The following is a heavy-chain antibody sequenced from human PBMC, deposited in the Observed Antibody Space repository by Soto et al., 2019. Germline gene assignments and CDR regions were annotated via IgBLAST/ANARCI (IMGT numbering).Heavy chain of an antibody. J-gene: IGHJ4*02. CDR1: GYFISSGHY. Sequence: SETLSLTCAVSGYFISSGHYWGWIRQPPGKGLEWIGYIYDSGTTYTYFNPSLKSRVTISVDTSKNQFSLKVRSVTAADSAVYYCARAGQWLFGQYYFDYWGQGTMVTVYS. D-gene: IGHD6-19*01. V-gene: IGHV4-38-2*01. CDR3: ARAGQWLFGQYYFDY. CDR2: IYDSGTTYT.